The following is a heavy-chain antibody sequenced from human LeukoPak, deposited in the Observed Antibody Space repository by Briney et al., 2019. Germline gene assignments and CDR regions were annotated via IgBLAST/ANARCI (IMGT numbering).Heavy chain of an antibody. V-gene: IGHV4-39*07. CDR2: IYYSGST. J-gene: IGHJ5*02. CDR3: ARAPGMYNWNSWFDP. D-gene: IGHD1-7*01. Sequence: SETLSLTCTVSGDSISSSSYYWGWIRQPPGKGLEWFGSIYYSGSTYYNPSLKSRVTISVDTSKNQFSLKLSSVTAADTAVYYCARAPGMYNWNSWFDPWGQGTLVTVSS. CDR1: GDSISSSSYY.